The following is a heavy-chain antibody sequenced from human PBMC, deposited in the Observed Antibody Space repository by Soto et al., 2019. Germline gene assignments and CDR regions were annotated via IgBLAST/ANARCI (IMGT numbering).Heavy chain of an antibody. J-gene: IGHJ4*02. CDR2: INSDGSST. Sequence: PGGSLRLSCAASGFTFSSYWMHWVRQAPGKGLVWVSRINSDGSSTSYADSVKGRFTISRDNAKNTLYLQMNSLRAEDTAVYYCARAGYSGYDVDFDYWGQGTLVTVSS. CDR1: GFTFSSYW. CDR3: ARAGYSGYDVDFDY. V-gene: IGHV3-74*01. D-gene: IGHD5-12*01.